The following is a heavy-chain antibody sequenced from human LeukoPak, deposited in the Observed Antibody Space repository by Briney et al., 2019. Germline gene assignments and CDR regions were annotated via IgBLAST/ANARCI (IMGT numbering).Heavy chain of an antibody. V-gene: IGHV3-30*02. CDR2: IRFDGSNK. Sequence: GGSLRLSCAASGFTFSSYGMHWVRQAPGMGLEWVAFIRFDGSNKYYADSVKGRFTISRDNSKNTLYLQMNSLRAEDTAVYYCARDLRWCPMGWGQGTLVTVSS. CDR1: GFTFSSYG. CDR3: ARDLRWCPMG. J-gene: IGHJ4*02. D-gene: IGHD4-23*01.